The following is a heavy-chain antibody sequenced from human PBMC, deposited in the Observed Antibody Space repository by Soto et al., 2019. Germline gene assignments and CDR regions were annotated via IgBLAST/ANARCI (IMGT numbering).Heavy chain of an antibody. CDR2: INHRGST. CDR1: GGSFSGCY. D-gene: IGHD3-9*01. Sequence: QVQLQQWGAGLLKPSETLSLTCAVYGGSFSGCYWSWIRQPPGKGLEWIGEINHRGSTNYSPSLKSRVTISVDTSEHQFSLKLNSVTAADTAVYYCARGDSLTCYPTWGQGTLVTGSS. J-gene: IGHJ5*02. CDR3: ARGDSLTCYPT. V-gene: IGHV4-34*01.